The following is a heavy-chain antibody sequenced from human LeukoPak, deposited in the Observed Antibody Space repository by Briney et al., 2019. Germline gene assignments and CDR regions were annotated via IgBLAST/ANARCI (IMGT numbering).Heavy chain of an antibody. J-gene: IGHJ6*02. CDR1: EFTFSNNW. CDR3: ASEYYDFWSGYYYGMDV. Sequence: GGSLRLSCVVSEFTFSNNWMYWVRQAPGKGLVWVSRISSDGSSTDFADSVKGRFTISRDSAKNTLYLQMNSLRAEDTAVYYCASEYYDFWSGYYYGMDVWGQGTTVTVSS. D-gene: IGHD3-3*01. V-gene: IGHV3-74*01. CDR2: ISSDGSST.